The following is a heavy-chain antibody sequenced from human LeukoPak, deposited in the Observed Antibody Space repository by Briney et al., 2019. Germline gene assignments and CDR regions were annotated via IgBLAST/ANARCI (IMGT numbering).Heavy chain of an antibody. D-gene: IGHD3-9*01. CDR1: GFPFSSHC. CDR2: ISHDGSKE. V-gene: IGHV3-30*04. CDR3: ARSEYFDWLDY. Sequence: PGGSLRLSCEGSGFPFSSHCLNWVRQAPGKGLEWVAVISHDGSKEHYADSVKGRFTISRDNSQKTVSLEMHSLRVEDTAVYFCARSEYFDWLDYWGQGTVVTV. J-gene: IGHJ4*02.